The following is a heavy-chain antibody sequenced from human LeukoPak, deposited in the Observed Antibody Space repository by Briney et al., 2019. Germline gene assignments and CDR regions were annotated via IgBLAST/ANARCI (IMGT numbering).Heavy chain of an antibody. Sequence: GESLRLSCAASGFPFSTYVMYWVRQAPGKGLEWVSAVYGSGNGISYADSVKGRFTIARDNSKNSLYLQMNSLRHEDTSLYDCAKLGVRSSAGEDYWGQGTLVTVSS. CDR2: VYGSGNGI. CDR1: GFPFSTYV. V-gene: IGHV3-23*05. J-gene: IGHJ4*02. D-gene: IGHD6-13*01. CDR3: AKLGVRSSAGEDY.